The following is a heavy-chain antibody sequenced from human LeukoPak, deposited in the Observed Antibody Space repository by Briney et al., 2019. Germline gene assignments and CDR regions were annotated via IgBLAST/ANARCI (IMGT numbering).Heavy chain of an antibody. CDR1: RYSFTSYW. CDR2: IDPGDSDT. J-gene: IGHJ5*02. CDR3: ARHMSEGIIWSEFDP. D-gene: IGHD3-10*01. Sequence: VESLHIDSHGSRYSFTSYWIGWARPVPGKGMGWIGIIDPGDSDTKYSPSFQVQVTISADKSNSTGYLQWSSLKASDTAMYYCARHMSEGIIWSEFDPWGQGTLVTVSS. V-gene: IGHV5-51*01.